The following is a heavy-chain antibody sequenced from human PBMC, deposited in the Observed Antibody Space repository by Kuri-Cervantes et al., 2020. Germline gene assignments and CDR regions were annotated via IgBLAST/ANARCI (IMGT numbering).Heavy chain of an antibody. J-gene: IGHJ4*02. D-gene: IGHD1-26*01. V-gene: IGHV3-33*01. CDR1: GFTFSSYG. Sequence: GESLKISCAASGFTFSSYGMHWVRQAPGKGLEWVAVIWYDGSNKFYADSVKGRFTISRDNSKNTLYLQMNSLRAEDTAVYYCARDLGATMRVMGYWRQGTLVTVSS. CDR3: ARDLGATMRVMGY. CDR2: IWYDGSNK.